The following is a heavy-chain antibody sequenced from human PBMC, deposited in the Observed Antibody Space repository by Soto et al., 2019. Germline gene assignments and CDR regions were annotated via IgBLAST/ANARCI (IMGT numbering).Heavy chain of an antibody. CDR3: ARTYCSGGSCYPRDAFDI. CDR2: ISAYNGNT. CDR1: GYTFTSYG. Sequence: QVQLVQSGAEVKKPGASVKVSCKASGYTFTSYGISWVRQAPGQGLEWMGWISAYNGNTNYAQKLQGRVTMTTDTATSTAYRELRSLRSDDTAVYYCARTYCSGGSCYPRDAFDIWGQGTMVTVSS. D-gene: IGHD2-15*01. V-gene: IGHV1-18*01. J-gene: IGHJ3*02.